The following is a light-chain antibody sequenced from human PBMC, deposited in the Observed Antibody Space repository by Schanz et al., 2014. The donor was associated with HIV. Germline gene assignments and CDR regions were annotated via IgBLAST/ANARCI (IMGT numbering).Light chain of an antibody. Sequence: EIVLTQSPGTLSLSPGERATLSCRASQSFSSSYFAWYQQKPGQAPRLLIYGASSRATGIPARFSGSGSGTEFTLTISSLQSEDFAVYYCQQYNNWPTFGQGTKVEIK. CDR3: QQYNNWPT. CDR1: QSFSSSY. CDR2: GAS. J-gene: IGKJ1*01. V-gene: IGKV3D-15*01.